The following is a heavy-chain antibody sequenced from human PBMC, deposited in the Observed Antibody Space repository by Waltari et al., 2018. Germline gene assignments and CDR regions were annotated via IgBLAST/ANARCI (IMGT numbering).Heavy chain of an antibody. V-gene: IGHV4-39*01. J-gene: IGHJ4*02. CDR1: GGSISSSSYY. D-gene: IGHD3-22*01. CDR3: ARLYDSSGYGDY. CDR2: IYYSGST. Sequence: QLQLQESGPGLVKPSATLSLTCTVSGGSISSSSYYWGWIRQPPGKGLEWIGSIYYSGSTYYNPSLKSRVTISVDTSKNQFSLKLSSVTAADTAVYYCARLYDSSGYGDYWGQGTLVTVSS.